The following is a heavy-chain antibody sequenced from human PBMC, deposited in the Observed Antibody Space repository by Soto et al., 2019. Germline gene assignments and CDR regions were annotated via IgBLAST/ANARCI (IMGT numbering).Heavy chain of an antibody. CDR2: IYYSGST. D-gene: IGHD6-13*01. Sequence: SETLSLTCTVSGGSISSYYWSWIRQPPGKGLEWIGYIYYSGSTNYNPSLKSRVTISVDTSKNQFSLKLSSVTAADTAVYYCARAVLAAAGVASGYFDYWGQGTLVTVSS. CDR1: GGSISSYY. J-gene: IGHJ4*02. CDR3: ARAVLAAAGVASGYFDY. V-gene: IGHV4-59*01.